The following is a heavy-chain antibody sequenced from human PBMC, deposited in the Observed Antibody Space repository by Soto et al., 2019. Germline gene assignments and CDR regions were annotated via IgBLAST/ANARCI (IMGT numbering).Heavy chain of an antibody. V-gene: IGHV1-69*06. CDR2: TIPVFNTA. J-gene: IGHJ3*02. CDR1: GGTLSDHG. D-gene: IGHD3-10*01. CDR3: ARGVYGSGNYYTGPSAFDI. Sequence: QVQLEQSGAEVKKPGSSVKISCKASGGTLSDHGVSWLRQAPGQVLEWVGGTIPVFNTAKYAPKFQGRVTIAAHKSTNIAYMELGSLRSDDTAFYYCARGVYGSGNYYTGPSAFDIWGQGTLVIVSS.